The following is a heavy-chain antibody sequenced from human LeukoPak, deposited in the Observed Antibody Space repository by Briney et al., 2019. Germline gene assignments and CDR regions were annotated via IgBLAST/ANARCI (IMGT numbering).Heavy chain of an antibody. D-gene: IGHD6-13*01. CDR1: GFTFSSYW. Sequence: GGSLRLSCAASGFTFSSYWMSWVRQAPGKGLEWVANIKQVGSEKYYVDSVKGRFTISRDNAKNSLYLQMNSLRAEDTAVYYCARVGSASSSWYKWYYYGMDVWGQGTTVSVSS. V-gene: IGHV3-7*01. J-gene: IGHJ6*02. CDR3: ARVGSASSSWYKWYYYGMDV. CDR2: IKQVGSEK.